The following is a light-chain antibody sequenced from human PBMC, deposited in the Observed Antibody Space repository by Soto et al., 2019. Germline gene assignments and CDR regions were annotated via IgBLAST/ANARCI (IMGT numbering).Light chain of an antibody. CDR1: QSVSNSY. CDR3: QQYGSAPRT. CDR2: GAS. V-gene: IGKV3-20*01. Sequence: EIVLTQSPGTLSLSPEERGTLSCRASQSVSNSYVAWYQHKPGQAPRLLIYGASSRASGIPDRFSGSGSGTDFTLTISRLEPEDFAVYYCQQYGSAPRTFGQGTKVDIK. J-gene: IGKJ1*01.